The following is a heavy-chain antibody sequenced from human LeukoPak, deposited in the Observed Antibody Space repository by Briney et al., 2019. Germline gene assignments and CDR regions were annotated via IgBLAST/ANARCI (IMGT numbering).Heavy chain of an antibody. CDR3: ARGGYSGYFDY. Sequence: SETLSLTSTVSGGSISSYYWSWIRQPPGKGLEWIGYIYYSGSTNYNPSLKSRVTISVDTSKNQFSLKLSSVTAADTAVYYCARGGYSGYFDYWGQGTLVTVSS. D-gene: IGHD5-12*01. V-gene: IGHV4-59*01. CDR1: GGSISSYY. J-gene: IGHJ4*02. CDR2: IYYSGST.